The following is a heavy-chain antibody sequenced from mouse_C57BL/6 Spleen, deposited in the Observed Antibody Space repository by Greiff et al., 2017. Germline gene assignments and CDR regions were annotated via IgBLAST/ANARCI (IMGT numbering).Heavy chain of an antibody. V-gene: IGHV1-15*01. CDR3: TSGEVYYGSRYLAY. J-gene: IGHJ2*01. D-gene: IGHD1-1*01. CDR1: GYTFTDSE. CDR2: IDPETGGT. Sequence: QVQLQQSGAELVRPGASVTLSCKASGYTFTDSEMHWVKQTPVHGLEWIGAIDPETGGTAYNQKFKGKAILTADNSSSTAYMRLRSLTAEDSAVYCGTSGEVYYGSRYLAYWGEGTTLTVSS.